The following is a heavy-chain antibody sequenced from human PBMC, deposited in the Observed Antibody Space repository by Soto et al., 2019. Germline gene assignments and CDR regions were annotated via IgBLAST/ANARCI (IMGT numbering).Heavy chain of an antibody. CDR3: ARDRVGVSSNWFHS. CDR2: IYYSGSTNYNT. CDR1: GGSISSYY. D-gene: IGHD1-26*01. Sequence: SETLSLTCTVSGGSISSYYWSWIRQPPGKGLEWIGYIYYSGSTNYNTNYNPSLKSRVTTSVDTSKNQFSLKVTSVTAADTAVYYCARDRVGVSSNWFHSWGRGTLVTVS. J-gene: IGHJ5*01. V-gene: IGHV4-59*01.